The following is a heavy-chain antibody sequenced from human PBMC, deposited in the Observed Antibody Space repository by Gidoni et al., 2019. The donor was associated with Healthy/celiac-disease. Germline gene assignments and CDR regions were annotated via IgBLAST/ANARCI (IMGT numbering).Heavy chain of an antibody. CDR2: ISSSSNHI. CDR1: GFTFSSYA. CDR3: AREVQLSSYYYGMDV. Sequence: EVQLVESGGGLVKPGGYLRLSCAASGFTFSSYAMNWVRQAPGKGLEGVSSISSSSNHIYYADSVKGRFTISRDNAKNSLYLQMNSLRAEDTAVYYCAREVQLSSYYYGMDVWGQGTTVTVSS. J-gene: IGHJ6*02. V-gene: IGHV3-21*01.